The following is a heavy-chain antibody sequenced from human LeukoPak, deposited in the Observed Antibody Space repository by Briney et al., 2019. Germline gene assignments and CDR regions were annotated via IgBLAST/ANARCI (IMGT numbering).Heavy chain of an antibody. CDR1: RFIFSHYW. J-gene: IGHJ4*02. Sequence: GSLRLSCAASRFIFSHYWMTWVRPAPGKGVEWVANINQDASDKHYADSVKGRFTISRDNAKDSLYLQMNNLRVEDTAVYYCLGGVAADYWGRGTLVTVSS. CDR3: LGGVAADY. V-gene: IGHV3-7*01. CDR2: INQDASDK. D-gene: IGHD3-16*01.